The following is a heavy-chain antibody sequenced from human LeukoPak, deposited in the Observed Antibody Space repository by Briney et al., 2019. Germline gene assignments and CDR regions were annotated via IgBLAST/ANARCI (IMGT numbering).Heavy chain of an antibody. Sequence: PGGSLRLSCAASGFTFSSYGMHWVRQAPGKGLEWVAVIWYDGSNKYYADSVKGRFTISRDNSKNTLYLQMNSLRAEDTAVYYCARGGDSGYDIGYWGQGTLVTVSS. CDR1: GFTFSSYG. CDR2: IWYDGSNK. J-gene: IGHJ4*02. CDR3: ARGGDSGYDIGY. D-gene: IGHD5-12*01. V-gene: IGHV3-33*01.